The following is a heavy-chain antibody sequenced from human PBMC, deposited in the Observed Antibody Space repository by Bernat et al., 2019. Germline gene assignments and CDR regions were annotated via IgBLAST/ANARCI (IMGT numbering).Heavy chain of an antibody. J-gene: IGHJ6*03. CDR2: ISWDGGST. Sequence: EVQLVESGRVVVQPGGSLRLSCAASGFTFDDYTMHWVRQAPGKGLEWVSLISWDGGSTYYADSVKGRFTISRDNSKNSLYLQMNSLRTEDTALYYCAKDSRGGLYQYYYYMDVWGKGTTVTVSS. CDR3: AKDSRGGLYQYYYYMDV. CDR1: GFTFDDYT. V-gene: IGHV3-43*01.